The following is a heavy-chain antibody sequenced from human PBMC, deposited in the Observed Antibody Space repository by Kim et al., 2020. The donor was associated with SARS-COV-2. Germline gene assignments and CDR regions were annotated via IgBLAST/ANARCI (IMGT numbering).Heavy chain of an antibody. CDR3: AAGNGWLDF. D-gene: IGHD6-25*01. CDR2: VFYSGTT. CDR1: RGSMTGYY. J-gene: IGHJ4*02. Sequence: SETLSLTCTVSRGSMTGYYWSWIRQPPGKGLESIGYVFYSGTTNYNPSLKSRLTMSVDTSKRQFSLKLRSVTAADTALYYSAAGNGWLDFWGQGILVTVSS. V-gene: IGHV4-59*08.